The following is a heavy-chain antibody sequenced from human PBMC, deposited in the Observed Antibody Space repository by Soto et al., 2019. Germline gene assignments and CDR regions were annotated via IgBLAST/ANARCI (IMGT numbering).Heavy chain of an antibody. CDR2: INHSGST. J-gene: IGHJ6*02. CDR3: ARARSGGSWTMQYYYGMDL. Sequence: SETLSLTCAVYGGSFSGYYWSWIRQPPGKGLEWIGEINHSGSTNYNPSLKSRVTISVDTSKNQFSLKLSSVTAADTAVYYCARARSGGSWTMQYYYGMDLWGQGTTVTVSS. V-gene: IGHV4-34*01. D-gene: IGHD2-15*01. CDR1: GGSFSGYY.